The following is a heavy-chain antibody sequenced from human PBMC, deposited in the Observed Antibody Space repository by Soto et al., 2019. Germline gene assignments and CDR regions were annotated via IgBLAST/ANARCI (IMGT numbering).Heavy chain of an antibody. V-gene: IGHV1-69*02. J-gene: IGHJ4*02. CDR3: ASNTYYYDSSGYPFDY. D-gene: IGHD3-22*01. CDR2: IIPILGIA. CDR1: GGTFSSYT. Sequence: QVQLVQSGAEVKKPGSSVKVSCKASGGTFSSYTISWVRQAPGQGLEWMGRIIPILGIANYAQKFQGRVTITXXKXTXRAYMELSSLRSEDTAVYYCASNTYYYDSSGYPFDYWGQGTLVTVSS.